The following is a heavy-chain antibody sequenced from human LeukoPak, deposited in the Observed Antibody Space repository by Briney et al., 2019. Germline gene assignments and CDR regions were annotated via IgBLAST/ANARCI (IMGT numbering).Heavy chain of an antibody. CDR1: GFTFSSYA. CDR3: ARDWDMAYYFDY. V-gene: IGHV3-30-3*01. CDR2: ISYDGSNK. D-gene: IGHD2-15*01. Sequence: GRSLRLSCAASGFTFSSYAMHWVRQAPGKGLEWVAVISYDGSNKYYADSVKGRFTISRDNSKNTLYLQMNSLKAEDTAVYYCARDWDMAYYFDYWGQGTLVTVSS. J-gene: IGHJ4*02.